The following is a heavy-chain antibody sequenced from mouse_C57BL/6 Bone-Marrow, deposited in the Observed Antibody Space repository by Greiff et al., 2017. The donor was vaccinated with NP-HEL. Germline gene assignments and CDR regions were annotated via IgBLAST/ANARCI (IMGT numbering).Heavy chain of an antibody. Sequence: VQLQQSGAELVRPGASVTLSCKASGYTFTDYEMHWVKQTPVHGLEWIGAIDPEPGGTSYTQKFKGKAILTADKSSSTAYMERRSLTSEDSAGYYCTRSGMITFAYWGQGTLVTVSA. CDR3: TRSGMITFAY. CDR2: IDPEPGGT. D-gene: IGHD2-4*01. J-gene: IGHJ3*01. V-gene: IGHV1-15*01. CDR1: GYTFTDYE.